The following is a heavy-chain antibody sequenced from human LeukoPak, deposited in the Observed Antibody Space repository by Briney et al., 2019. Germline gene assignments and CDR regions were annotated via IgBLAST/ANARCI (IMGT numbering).Heavy chain of an antibody. CDR2: MSNSGNTI. Sequence: GGSLRLSCAASGFIFRDYYMTWIRQAPGKGLECVAYMSNSGNTIHYADSVKGRFTISRVNAEDSLFLQMNSLRVEDTAVYYCARVMSSYGQDAFDIWGQGTMVTVSS. CDR3: ARVMSSYGQDAFDI. D-gene: IGHD5-18*01. V-gene: IGHV3-11*01. CDR1: GFIFRDYY. J-gene: IGHJ3*02.